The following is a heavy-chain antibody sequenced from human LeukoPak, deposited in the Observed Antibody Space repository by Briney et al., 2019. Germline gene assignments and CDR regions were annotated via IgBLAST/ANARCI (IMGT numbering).Heavy chain of an antibody. CDR1: GGSISSYY. CDR3: ARDFSGVWFGEFTNKMINPRGAFDI. D-gene: IGHD3-10*01. CDR2: IYYSGST. Sequence: SETLSLTCTVSGGSISSYYWSWLRQPPGKGLEWIGYIYYSGSTNYNPSLKSRVTISVDTSKNQFSLKLCSVTAADTAVYYCARDFSGVWFGEFTNKMINPRGAFDIWGQGTMVTVSS. V-gene: IGHV4-59*01. J-gene: IGHJ3*02.